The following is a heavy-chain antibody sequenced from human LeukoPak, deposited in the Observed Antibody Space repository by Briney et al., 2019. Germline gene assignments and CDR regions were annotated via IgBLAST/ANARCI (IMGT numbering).Heavy chain of an antibody. Sequence: GGSLRLSCAASGFTFDDYAMHWVRQAPGKGLEWVSGISWNSGSIGYADSVKGRFTISRDNSKNTLYLQMNSLRAEDTAVYYCAKGYRTKTGNHFDYWGQGTLVTVSS. D-gene: IGHD1/OR15-1a*01. CDR2: ISWNSGSI. J-gene: IGHJ4*02. CDR3: AKGYRTKTGNHFDY. V-gene: IGHV3-9*01. CDR1: GFTFDDYA.